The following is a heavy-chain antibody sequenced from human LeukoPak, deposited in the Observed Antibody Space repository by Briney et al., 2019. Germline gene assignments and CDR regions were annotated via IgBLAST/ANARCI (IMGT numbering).Heavy chain of an antibody. V-gene: IGHV4-59*01. CDR2: IYYSGSN. J-gene: IGHJ5*02. D-gene: IGHD6-19*01. CDR1: GGSINSYY. CDR3: ARTSIAVAGTDWFDP. Sequence: SETLSLTCTVSGGSINSYYWIWIRQPPGKGLEWIGYIYYSGSNNYNPSLKTPVTISVATSQNQFSLKLSYVTAADTAAYYCARTSIAVAGTDWFDPWGPGKLVTVSS.